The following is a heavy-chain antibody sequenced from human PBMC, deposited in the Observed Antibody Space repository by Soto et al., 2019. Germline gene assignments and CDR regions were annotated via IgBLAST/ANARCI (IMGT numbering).Heavy chain of an antibody. CDR1: GFTFSSYS. Sequence: GGSLRLSCAASGFTFSSYSMNWVRQAPGKGLEWVSYISTGGNSIYYADSVKGRFTISRDNAKNSLYLQMNSLRDEDTAVYYCARGIGYYGSGSYYYFDYWGQGTLVTVSS. D-gene: IGHD3-10*01. CDR2: ISTGGNSI. CDR3: ARGIGYYGSGSYYYFDY. J-gene: IGHJ4*02. V-gene: IGHV3-48*02.